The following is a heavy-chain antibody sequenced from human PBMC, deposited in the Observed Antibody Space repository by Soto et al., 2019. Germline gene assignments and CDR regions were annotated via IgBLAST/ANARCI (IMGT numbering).Heavy chain of an antibody. CDR1: GSAFKSYD. V-gene: IGHV1-8*01. J-gene: IGHJ4*02. CDR2: MNPNTGHS. D-gene: IGHD3-22*01. CDR3: VGSGYSPFDY. Sequence: ASVKVSCKASGSAFKSYDVHWVRQASGQGLEWLGWMNPNTGHSVPSWKFQGRVTLSSNASATTTFMELTNLRSDDTAVYYCVGSGYSPFDYWGQGTLVTVSS.